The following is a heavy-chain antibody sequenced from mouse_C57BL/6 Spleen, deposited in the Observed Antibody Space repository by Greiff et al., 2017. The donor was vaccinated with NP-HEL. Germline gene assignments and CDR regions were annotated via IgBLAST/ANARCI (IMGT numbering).Heavy chain of an antibody. J-gene: IGHJ4*01. CDR2: IDPEDGDT. Sequence: VQLQQSGAELVRPGASVKLSCTASGFNIKDYYMHWVKQRPEQGLEWIGRIDPEDGDTEYAPKFQGKATMTADTSSNTAYLQLSSLTSEDTAVYYCTTNYDKGLYAMDYWGQGTSVTVSS. V-gene: IGHV14-1*01. CDR3: TTNYDKGLYAMDY. CDR1: GFNIKDYY. D-gene: IGHD2-4*01.